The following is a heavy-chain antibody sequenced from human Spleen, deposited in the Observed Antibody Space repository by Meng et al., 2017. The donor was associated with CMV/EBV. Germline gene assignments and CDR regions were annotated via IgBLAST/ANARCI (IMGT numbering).Heavy chain of an antibody. J-gene: IGHJ6*02. V-gene: IGHV5-51*01. Sequence: GESLKISCQGSGCSFIDYWIGWVRQTPGKGMELMGLISPRDSETRYSPSFQGQVTMSADKSITTAYLQWSSLRASDTGIYYCARHTSPYYGMEVWGQGTTVTVSS. CDR2: ISPRDSET. CDR1: GCSFIDYW. CDR3: ARHTSPYYGMEV.